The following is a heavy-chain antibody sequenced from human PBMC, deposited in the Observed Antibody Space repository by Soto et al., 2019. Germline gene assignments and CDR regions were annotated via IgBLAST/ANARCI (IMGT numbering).Heavy chain of an antibody. V-gene: IGHV3-23*01. J-gene: IGHJ6*02. Sequence: GGSLRLSCAASGFTFSSYAMSWVRQAPGKGLEWVSAISGSGGSTYYADSVKGRFTISRDNSKNTLYLQMNSPRAEDTAVYYCAKDPTNLNYYDFRNVWGQGTTVTVSS. D-gene: IGHD3-3*01. CDR3: AKDPTNLNYYDFRNV. CDR2: ISGSGGST. CDR1: GFTFSSYA.